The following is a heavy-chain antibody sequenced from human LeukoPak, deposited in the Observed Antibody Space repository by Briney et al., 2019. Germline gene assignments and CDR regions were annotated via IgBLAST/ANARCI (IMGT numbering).Heavy chain of an antibody. CDR1: GFTFSTYW. D-gene: IGHD2-2*01. Sequence: GGSLRLSCAASGFTFSTYWMNWVRQAPGKGLEWVGRIKSKTDGGTTDYAAPVKGRFTISRDDSKNTLYLQMNSLKTEDTAVYYCTTAHCSSTSCHDPWGQGTLVTVSS. CDR3: TTAHCSSTSCHDP. V-gene: IGHV3-15*01. CDR2: IKSKTDGGTT. J-gene: IGHJ5*02.